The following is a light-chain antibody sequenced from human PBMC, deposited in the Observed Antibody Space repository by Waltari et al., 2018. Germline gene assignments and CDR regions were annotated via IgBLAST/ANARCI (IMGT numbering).Light chain of an antibody. CDR2: LNSDGSH. V-gene: IGLV4-69*01. J-gene: IGLJ3*02. CDR3: QTWGTGIGV. Sequence: QLVLTQSPSASASLGASVKLTSTLSSGHRSYAIAWHPQRPEKGPGYLMKLNSDGSHSQGDGSPDGFAGSSAVAERYLTISSLQSEDEADYYCQTWGTGIGVFGGGTKLTVL. CDR1: SGHRSYA.